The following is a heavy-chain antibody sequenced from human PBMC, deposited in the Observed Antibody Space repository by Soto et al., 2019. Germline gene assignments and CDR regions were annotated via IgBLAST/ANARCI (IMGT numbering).Heavy chain of an antibody. CDR2: ISAGGST. CDR3: AISPSSRKKDPPGIPDR. J-gene: IGHJ4*02. V-gene: IGHV3-23*01. Sequence: GGSLRLSCTASGFTFSDYAMSWVRQPPGKGLEWVSVISAGGSTYYADSVKGRFTVSRANSKNTLYLQMNSLRAEDTAVYYCAISPSSRKKDPPGIPDRGGQVTLVTVSS. D-gene: IGHD6-13*01. CDR1: GFTFSDYA.